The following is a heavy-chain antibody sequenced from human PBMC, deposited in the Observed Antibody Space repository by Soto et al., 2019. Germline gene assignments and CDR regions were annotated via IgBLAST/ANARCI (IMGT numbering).Heavy chain of an antibody. V-gene: IGHV1-8*01. Sequence: QVQLVQSGAEVKKPGASVKVSCMASGYTFTNYDINWVRQATGQGLEWMGWMNPNSGYTGYAQTFQGGVTMTRNTSIRTAYMELSSLRSEDTAVYYCARGHSSSWLYGMDVWGQGTTVTVSS. CDR1: GYTFTNYD. J-gene: IGHJ6*02. D-gene: IGHD6-13*01. CDR3: ARGHSSSWLYGMDV. CDR2: MNPNSGYT.